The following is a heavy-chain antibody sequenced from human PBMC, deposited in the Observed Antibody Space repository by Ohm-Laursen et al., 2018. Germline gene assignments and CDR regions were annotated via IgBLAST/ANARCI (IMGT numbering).Heavy chain of an antibody. J-gene: IGHJ4*02. Sequence: GSLRLSCAASGFTFSSYAMSWVRQAPGKGLEWVSAISGSGGSTYYAASMEGRFTISRENDKNSLYLQVDSLRAGDTAVYYCAREERGSDFQGIDYWGQGTLVTVSS. CDR1: GFTFSSYA. CDR3: AREERGSDFQGIDY. CDR2: ISGSGGST. V-gene: IGHV3-23*01. D-gene: IGHD3/OR15-3a*01.